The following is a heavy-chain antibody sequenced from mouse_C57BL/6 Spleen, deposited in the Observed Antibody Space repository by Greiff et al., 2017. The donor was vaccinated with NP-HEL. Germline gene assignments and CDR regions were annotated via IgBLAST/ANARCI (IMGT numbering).Heavy chain of an antibody. CDR1: GYTFTSYW. CDR2: IHPNSGST. CDR3: ARGNWEGAY. Sequence: QVQLKQPGAELVKPGASVKLSCKASGYTFTSYWMHWVKQRPGQGLEWIGMIHPNSGSTNYNEKFKSKATLTVDKSSSTAYMQLSSLTSEDSAVYYCARGNWEGAYWGQGTLVTVSA. J-gene: IGHJ3*01. D-gene: IGHD4-1*01. V-gene: IGHV1-64*01.